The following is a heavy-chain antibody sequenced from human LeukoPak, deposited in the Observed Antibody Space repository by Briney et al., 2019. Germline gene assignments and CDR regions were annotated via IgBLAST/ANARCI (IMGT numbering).Heavy chain of an antibody. Sequence: WGSLRLSCAASGFTFSSYGMHWVRQAPGKGLEWVAFIRYDGTNKYYVDSVKGRFTISRDNSKNTLYQQMNSLRPEDTAVYYCAKDGWLESGRTPFYFDSWGQGTLVTVSS. CDR2: IRYDGTNK. CDR3: AKDGWLESGRTPFYFDS. J-gene: IGHJ4*02. V-gene: IGHV3-30*02. D-gene: IGHD3-10*01. CDR1: GFTFSSYG.